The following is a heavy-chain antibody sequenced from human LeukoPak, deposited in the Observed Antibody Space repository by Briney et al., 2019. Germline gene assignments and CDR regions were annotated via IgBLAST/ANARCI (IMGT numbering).Heavy chain of an antibody. CDR3: ARDVTTHYYYGMDV. J-gene: IGHJ6*02. CDR2: ISSSSSYI. Sequence: GGSLRLSCAASGLTFSSYSMNWVRQAPGKGLEWVSSISSSSSYIYYADSVKGRFTISRDNAKNSLYLQMNSLRAEDTAVYYCARDVTTHYYYGMDVWGQGTTVTVSS. V-gene: IGHV3-21*01. CDR1: GLTFSSYS. D-gene: IGHD4-17*01.